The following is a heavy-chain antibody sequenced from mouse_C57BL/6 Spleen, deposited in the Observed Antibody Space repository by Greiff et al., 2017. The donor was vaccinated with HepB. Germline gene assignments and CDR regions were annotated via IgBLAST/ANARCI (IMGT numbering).Heavy chain of an antibody. V-gene: IGHV1-80*01. J-gene: IGHJ4*01. D-gene: IGHD2-5*01. Sequence: QVQLQQSGAELVKPGASVKISCKASGYAFSSYWLNWVKQRPGKGLEWIGQIYPGDGDTNYNGKFKGKATLTADKTYSTAYMQLSSLTSEDSAVYFCDLYSNYAMDYWGQGTSVTVSS. CDR2: IYPGDGDT. CDR1: GYAFSSYW. CDR3: DLYSNYAMDY.